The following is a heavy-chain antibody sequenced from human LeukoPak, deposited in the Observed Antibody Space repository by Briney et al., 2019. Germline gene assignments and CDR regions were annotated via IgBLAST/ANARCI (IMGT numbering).Heavy chain of an antibody. CDR3: AREGGQQNSPECFDY. J-gene: IGHJ4*02. V-gene: IGHV3-21*01. Sequence: GGSLRLSCAASGFTFSSYSMNWVRQAPGKGLEWVSSISSSSSYIYYADSVKGRFTISRDNAKNSLYLQMNSLRAEDTAVYYCAREGGQQNSPECFDYWGQGTLVTVSS. D-gene: IGHD6-13*01. CDR2: ISSSSSYI. CDR1: GFTFSSYS.